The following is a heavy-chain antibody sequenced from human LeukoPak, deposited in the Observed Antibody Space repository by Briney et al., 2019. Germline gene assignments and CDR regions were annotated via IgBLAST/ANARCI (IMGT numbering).Heavy chain of an antibody. V-gene: IGHV4-34*01. CDR1: GGSFSGYY. CDR2: INHSGST. Sequence: SETLSLTCAVYGGSFSGYYWSWIRQPPGKGLEWVGEINHSGSTNYNPSLKSRVTISVDTSKNQFSLKLSSVTAADTAVYCCARVVVMIDYWGQGTLVTVSS. J-gene: IGHJ4*02. D-gene: IGHD3-3*01. CDR3: ARVVVMIDY.